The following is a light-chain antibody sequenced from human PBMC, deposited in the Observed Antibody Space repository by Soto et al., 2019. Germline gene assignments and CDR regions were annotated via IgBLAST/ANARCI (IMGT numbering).Light chain of an antibody. CDR1: QSVSSY. J-gene: IGKJ4*01. V-gene: IGKV3-11*01. CDR2: DAS. Sequence: EIVLTRSPATLSLSPGERATLSCGASQSVSSYLAWYQQKPGQAPRLLIYDASNRATGIPARFSGSGSGTDFTLTISSLEPEDFAVYYCQQRSNWPPLTFGGGTKVEIK. CDR3: QQRSNWPPLT.